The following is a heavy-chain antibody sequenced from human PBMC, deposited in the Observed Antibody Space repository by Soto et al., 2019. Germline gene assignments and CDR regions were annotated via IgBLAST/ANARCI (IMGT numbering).Heavy chain of an antibody. D-gene: IGHD2-2*01. CDR1: GFTFSSYG. CDR3: VKYCSSTSCHFDY. Sequence: GGSLSLSCAASGFTFSSYGMHWVRQAPGKGLEWVAVISYDGSNKYYADSVKGRFTISRDNSKNTLYLQMNSLRAEDTAVYYCVKYCSSTSCHFDYWGQGTLVTVSS. J-gene: IGHJ4*02. V-gene: IGHV3-30*18. CDR2: ISYDGSNK.